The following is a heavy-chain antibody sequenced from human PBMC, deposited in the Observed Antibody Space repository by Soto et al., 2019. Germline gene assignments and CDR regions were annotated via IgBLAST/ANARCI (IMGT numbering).Heavy chain of an antibody. D-gene: IGHD6-19*01. CDR2: ISGSGTST. Sequence: GGSLRLSCAASGITSSNHALSWVRQAPGKGLEWVSGISGSGTSTYYADSVKGRFTISRDNSKNTLYLQMNSLRAEDTAVYYCAKDIVYSSGGTVYWGQGTLVTVSS. CDR1: GITSSNHA. V-gene: IGHV3-23*01. CDR3: AKDIVYSSGGTVY. J-gene: IGHJ4*02.